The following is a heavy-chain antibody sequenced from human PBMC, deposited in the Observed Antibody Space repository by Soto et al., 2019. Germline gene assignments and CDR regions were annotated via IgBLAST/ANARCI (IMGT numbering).Heavy chain of an antibody. V-gene: IGHV4-59*08. CDR1: GGSISSYY. Sequence: TSETLSLTCTVSGGSISSYYWSWIRQPPGKGLEWIGYIYYSGSTNYNPSLKSRVTISVDTSKNQFSLKLSSVTAADTAVYYCARQLTMPYYYYYYGMDVWGQGTTVTVSS. J-gene: IGHJ6*02. CDR2: IYYSGST. D-gene: IGHD3-10*01. CDR3: ARQLTMPYYYYYYGMDV.